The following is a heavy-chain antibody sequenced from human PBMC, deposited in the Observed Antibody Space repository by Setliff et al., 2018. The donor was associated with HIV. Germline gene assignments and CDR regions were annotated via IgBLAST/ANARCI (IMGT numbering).Heavy chain of an antibody. Sequence: SETLSLTCAVSGDSINRGYYWAWIRQPPGKGPEWIGSIYKSGSTYHNPSLKSRVTISVNLSKNHFALKLTSVTAADTAVYYCARQHPFLEWLHLHFDQWGQGTLVTVSS. J-gene: IGHJ4*02. CDR3: ARQHPFLEWLHLHFDQ. CDR2: IYKSGST. D-gene: IGHD3-3*01. V-gene: IGHV4-38-2*01. CDR1: GDSINRGYY.